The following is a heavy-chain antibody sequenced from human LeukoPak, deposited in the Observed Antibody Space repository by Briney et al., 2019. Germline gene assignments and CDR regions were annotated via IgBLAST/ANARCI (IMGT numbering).Heavy chain of an antibody. Sequence: QPGGSLRLSCAASGFTFSSYAMSWVRQAPGKGLQWVSAFSGSAGSTYYADSVKGRFTISRDNSKNTLYLQMNSLRAEDTAVYYCTSYDVLTGYSRHPLKRWGQGTLVTVSS. D-gene: IGHD3-9*01. J-gene: IGHJ4*02. CDR2: FSGSAGST. CDR1: GFTFSSYA. CDR3: TSYDVLTGYSRHPLKR. V-gene: IGHV3-23*01.